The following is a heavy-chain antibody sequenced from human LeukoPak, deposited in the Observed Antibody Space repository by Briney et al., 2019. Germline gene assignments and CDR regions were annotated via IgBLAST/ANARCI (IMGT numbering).Heavy chain of an antibody. Sequence: AGGSLRLSCAASGFTFSNYWMHWVRQVPGKGLVWVSRINDDGRATFYADSVKGRFTISRDNAKNTLFLQINSLRAEDTAVYYCASGSRIEMATPVTLWGQGTLVTVSS. CDR3: ASGSRIEMATPVTL. V-gene: IGHV3-74*01. CDR1: GFTFSNYW. J-gene: IGHJ4*02. D-gene: IGHD5-24*01. CDR2: INDDGRAT.